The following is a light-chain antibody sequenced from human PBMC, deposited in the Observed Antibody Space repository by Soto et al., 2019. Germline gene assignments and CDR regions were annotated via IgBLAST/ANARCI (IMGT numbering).Light chain of an antibody. CDR2: DAS. J-gene: IGKJ5*01. CDR1: QSVSSY. Sequence: ENVLTQFPGTLSLSPGERATLSCRVSQSVSSYLAWYQQKPGQAPRLLIYDASNRATGIPARFSGSGSGTDFTLTISSLEPEDFAVYYCQQRSNWPPFTFGQGTRLEIK. V-gene: IGKV3-11*01. CDR3: QQRSNWPPFT.